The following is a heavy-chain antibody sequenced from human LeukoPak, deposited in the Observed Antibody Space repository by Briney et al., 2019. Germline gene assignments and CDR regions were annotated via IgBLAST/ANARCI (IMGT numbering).Heavy chain of an antibody. Sequence: SETLSLICAVYGGSFSGYYWSWIRQPPGKGLEWIGEINHSGSTNYNPSLKSRVTISVDTSKNQFSLKLSSVTAADTAVYYCARGKTYYYGSGSYGPPFDYWGQGTLVTVSS. CDR3: ARGKTYYYGSGSYGPPFDY. CDR2: INHSGST. D-gene: IGHD3-10*01. CDR1: GGSFSGYY. V-gene: IGHV4-34*01. J-gene: IGHJ4*02.